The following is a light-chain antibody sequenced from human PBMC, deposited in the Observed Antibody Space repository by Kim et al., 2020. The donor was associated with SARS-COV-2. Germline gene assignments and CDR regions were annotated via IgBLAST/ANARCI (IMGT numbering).Light chain of an antibody. CDR3: NSRDSNDNVV. CDR1: SLRSYY. V-gene: IGLV3-19*01. J-gene: IGLJ2*01. Sequence: SSELTQDPAVSVALGQTVRITCQGDSLRSYYATWYQQKPGQAPIVVIYGKNNRPSGIPDRFSVSSSGNTASLTITGTQAGDEADYYCNSRDSNDNVVFGGGTQLTVL. CDR2: GKN.